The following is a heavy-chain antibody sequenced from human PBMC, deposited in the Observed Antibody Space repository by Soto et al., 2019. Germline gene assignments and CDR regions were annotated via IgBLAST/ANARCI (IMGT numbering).Heavy chain of an antibody. D-gene: IGHD5-12*01. CDR1: GGSITSYNHY. CDR3: ARRSRGPRWFDP. V-gene: IGHV4-30-4*01. Sequence: SETLSLTXTVSGGSITSYNHYWTWIRQAPGKGLECIGYIDYFGTTNYSPSLQGRVTISVDKSKNQFSLSLTSVTAADTAVYYCARRSRGPRWFDPWGQGALVTVSS. J-gene: IGHJ5*02. CDR2: IDYFGTT.